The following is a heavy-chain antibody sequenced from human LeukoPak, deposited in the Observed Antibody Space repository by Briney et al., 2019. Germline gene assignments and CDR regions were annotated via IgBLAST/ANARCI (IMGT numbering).Heavy chain of an antibody. J-gene: IGHJ4*02. CDR1: GGSISSGDFY. CDR2: IFYTGST. Sequence: SQTLSLTCTVSGGSISSGDFYWSWIRQPPGKGLKWIGYIFYTGSTYYHPSLKSRLSISVDTSKNQLSLELRSVTAADTAVYYCATSGYNSGWYFDYWGRGTLVTVSS. V-gene: IGHV4-31*03. D-gene: IGHD6-19*01. CDR3: ATSGYNSGWYFDY.